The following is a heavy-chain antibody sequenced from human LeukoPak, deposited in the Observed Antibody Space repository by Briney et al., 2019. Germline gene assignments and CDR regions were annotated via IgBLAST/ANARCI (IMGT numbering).Heavy chain of an antibody. CDR2: IIPIFGTA. Sequence: SVKVSCKASGGTFSSYAISGVRQAPGQGLEWMGGIIPIFGTANYAQKLQGRVTITTDESTSTANMELSSLRSEDTAVYYCARGSGIAVAGTEDYYMDVWGKGTTVTVSS. CDR1: GGTFSSYA. D-gene: IGHD6-19*01. J-gene: IGHJ6*03. V-gene: IGHV1-69*05. CDR3: ARGSGIAVAGTEDYYMDV.